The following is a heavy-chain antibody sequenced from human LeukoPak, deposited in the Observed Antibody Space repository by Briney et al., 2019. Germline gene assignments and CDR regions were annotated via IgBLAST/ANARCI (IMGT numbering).Heavy chain of an antibody. CDR1: GFTFSSYA. D-gene: IGHD4-11*01. CDR2: ISGSGGST. Sequence: HPGGSLRLSCAASGFTFSSYAMSWVRQAPGKGLEWVSAISGSGGSTYYADSVKGRFTISRDNSKNTLYLQMNSLRAEDTAVYYCAKRFAVTRYYFDYWGQGTLVTVSS. J-gene: IGHJ4*02. V-gene: IGHV3-23*01. CDR3: AKRFAVTRYYFDY.